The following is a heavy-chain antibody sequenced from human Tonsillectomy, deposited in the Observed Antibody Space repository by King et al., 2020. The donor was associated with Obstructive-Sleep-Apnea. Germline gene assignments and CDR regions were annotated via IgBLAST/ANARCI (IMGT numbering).Heavy chain of an antibody. CDR3: ARVEGMGIFRLDAFDI. CDR2: IYYSGST. V-gene: IGHV4-39*07. Sequence: QLQESGPGLVKPSETLSLTCTVSGGSISSSSYYWGWIRQPPGNGLEWIGSIYYSGSTYYNPSLKSRVTISVDTSKNQFSLKLSSVTAADTAVYYCARVEGMGIFRLDAFDIWGQGTMVTVSS. CDR1: GGSISSSSYY. D-gene: IGHD3/OR15-3a*01. J-gene: IGHJ3*02.